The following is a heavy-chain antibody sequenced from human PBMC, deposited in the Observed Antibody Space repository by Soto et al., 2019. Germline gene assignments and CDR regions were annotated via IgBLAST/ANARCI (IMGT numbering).Heavy chain of an antibody. Sequence: ASVKVSFKASGYTFTSYAMHWVRQAPGQRLEWMGWINAGNGNTKYSQKFQGRVTITRDTSASTAYMELSSLRSEDTAVYYCARGPPEPWYGNFDYWGQGTLVTVSS. V-gene: IGHV1-3*01. D-gene: IGHD1-1*01. CDR2: INAGNGNT. CDR3: ARGPPEPWYGNFDY. J-gene: IGHJ4*02. CDR1: GYTFTSYA.